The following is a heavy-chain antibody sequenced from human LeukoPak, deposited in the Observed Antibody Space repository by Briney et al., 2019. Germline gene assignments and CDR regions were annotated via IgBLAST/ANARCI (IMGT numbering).Heavy chain of an antibody. V-gene: IGHV3-7*01. J-gene: IGHJ6*02. CDR1: GFIFSGYW. CDR3: ARDSLFGVVISSPNPNYGMDV. D-gene: IGHD3-3*01. CDR2: IKQDGSET. Sequence: GGSLRLSCAASGFIFSGYWMSWVRQAPGKGLEWVANIKQDGSETYYVNSVKGRFTISRDNAKNSLYLEMYNLRAEDTAVYYCARDSLFGVVISSPNPNYGMDVWGQGTTVTVSS.